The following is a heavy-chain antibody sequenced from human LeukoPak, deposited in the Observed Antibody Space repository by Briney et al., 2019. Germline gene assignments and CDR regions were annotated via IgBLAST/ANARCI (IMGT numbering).Heavy chain of an antibody. CDR2: INSDGSST. J-gene: IGHJ4*02. CDR3: ARSWVAARHFDY. Sequence: PGGSLRLSCAASGFTFSSYSMNWVRQAPGKGLVWVSRINSDGSSTSYADSVKGRFTISRDNAENTLYLQMNSLRAEDTAVYFCARSWVAARHFDYWGRGTLVTVSS. D-gene: IGHD6-6*01. V-gene: IGHV3-74*01. CDR1: GFTFSSYS.